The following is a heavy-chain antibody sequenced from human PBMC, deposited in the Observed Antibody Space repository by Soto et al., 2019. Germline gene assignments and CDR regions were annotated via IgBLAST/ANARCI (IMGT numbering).Heavy chain of an antibody. J-gene: IGHJ4*02. Sequence: ASVKVSCKASGYTFPSYGISWVRQAPGQGLEWMGWVSAYNGDTNYAQNFQGRVTMTTDTSTSTAYMDLRSLRSDDTATYYCARDRGYCANGVCFRYDYWGQGTLDTVSS. D-gene: IGHD2-8*01. V-gene: IGHV1-18*01. CDR2: VSAYNGDT. CDR1: GYTFPSYG. CDR3: ARDRGYCANGVCFRYDY.